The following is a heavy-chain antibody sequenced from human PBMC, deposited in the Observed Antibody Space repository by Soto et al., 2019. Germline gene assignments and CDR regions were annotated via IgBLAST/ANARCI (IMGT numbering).Heavy chain of an antibody. CDR1: GGSISSGGYY. V-gene: IGHV4-31*03. CDR2: IYYSGST. J-gene: IGHJ6*02. D-gene: IGHD4-17*01. Sequence: SETLSLTCTVSGGSISSGGYYWSWIRQHPGKGLEWIGYIYYSGSTYYNPSLKSRVTISVDTSKNQFSLKLSSVTAADTAVYYCARHPTVYYGMDVWGQGTTVTVSS. CDR3: ARHPTVYYGMDV.